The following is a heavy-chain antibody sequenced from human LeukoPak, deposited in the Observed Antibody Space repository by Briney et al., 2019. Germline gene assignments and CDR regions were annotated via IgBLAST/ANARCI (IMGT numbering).Heavy chain of an antibody. Sequence: SETLSLTCAVYGGSLSGYYWSWIRQPPGKGLEWIGEINHSGSTNYNPSLKSRVTISVDTSKNQFSLKLSSVTAADTAVYYCARETTGYSSGFVDFWGQGTLVTVSS. CDR3: ARETTGYSSGFVDF. V-gene: IGHV4-34*01. D-gene: IGHD6-19*01. CDR2: INHSGST. J-gene: IGHJ4*02. CDR1: GGSLSGYY.